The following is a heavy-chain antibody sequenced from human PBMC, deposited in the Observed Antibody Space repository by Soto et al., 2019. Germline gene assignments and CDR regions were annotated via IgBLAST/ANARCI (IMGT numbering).Heavy chain of an antibody. Sequence: SETLSLTCTVSGGSISSSSYYWGWIRQPPGKGLEWIGNVYHSGSTNYNPSLKSRVTISVDTSKNQFSLKLSSVTTADTAVYYCARSFRRWGAFYGSGSYYNVPGYWGQGTLVTVSS. CDR1: GGSISSSSYY. J-gene: IGHJ4*02. CDR2: VYHSGST. V-gene: IGHV4-39*07. D-gene: IGHD3-10*01. CDR3: ARSFRRWGAFYGSGSYYNVPGY.